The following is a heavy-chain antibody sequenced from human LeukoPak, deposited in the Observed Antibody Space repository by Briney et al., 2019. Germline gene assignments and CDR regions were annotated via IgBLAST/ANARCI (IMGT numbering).Heavy chain of an antibody. V-gene: IGHV3-11*01. J-gene: IGHJ5*02. Sequence: PGGSLRLSCAASGFTFSDYYMSWIRQAPGEGLEWVSYISNGDNTIYYADSVKGRFTISRDNAKNSLYLQMNSLRAEDTAVYYCARYHPWFDPWGQGTLVTVSS. CDR1: GFTFSDYY. CDR2: ISNGDNTI. CDR3: ARYHPWFDP. D-gene: IGHD2-2*01.